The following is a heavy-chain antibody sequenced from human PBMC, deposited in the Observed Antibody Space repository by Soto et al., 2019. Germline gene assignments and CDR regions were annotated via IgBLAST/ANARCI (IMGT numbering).Heavy chain of an antibody. CDR2: IWYDGSNK. Sequence: GGSLRLSCAASGFTFSSYGMHWVRQAPGKGLEWVAVIWYDGSNKYYADSVKGRFTISRDNSKNTLYLQMNSLRAEDTAVYYCARDLTPGGSYDFDYWGQGTLVTVSS. J-gene: IGHJ4*02. CDR3: ARDLTPGGSYDFDY. CDR1: GFTFSSYG. V-gene: IGHV3-33*01. D-gene: IGHD1-26*01.